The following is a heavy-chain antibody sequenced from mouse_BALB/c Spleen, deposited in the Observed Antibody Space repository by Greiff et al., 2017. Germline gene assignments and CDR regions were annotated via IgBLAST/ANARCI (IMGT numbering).Heavy chain of an antibody. Sequence: EVKLVESGGGLVQPGGSLRLSCATSGFTFTDYYMSWVRQPPGKALEWLGFIRNKANGYTTEYSASVKGRFTISRDNSQSILYLQMNTLRAEDSATYYCARDMSSTTAYFDYWGQGTTLTVSS. CDR2: IRNKANGYTT. V-gene: IGHV7-3*02. CDR1: GFTFTDYY. D-gene: IGHD1-2*01. J-gene: IGHJ2*01. CDR3: ARDMSSTTAYFDY.